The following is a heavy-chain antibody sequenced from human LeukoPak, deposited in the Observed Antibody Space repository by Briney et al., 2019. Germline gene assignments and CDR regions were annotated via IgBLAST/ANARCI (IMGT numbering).Heavy chain of an antibody. J-gene: IGHJ5*02. V-gene: IGHV4-34*01. D-gene: IGHD1-14*01. CDR3: ARGRTRGGWFDP. CDR1: GGSFSGYY. CDR2: INHSGST. Sequence: PSETLCLTCAVYGGSFSGYYWSWIRQPPGKGLEWIGEINHSGSTNYNPSLKSRVTISVDTSKNQFSLKLSSVTAADTAVYYCARGRTRGGWFDPWGQGTLVTVSS.